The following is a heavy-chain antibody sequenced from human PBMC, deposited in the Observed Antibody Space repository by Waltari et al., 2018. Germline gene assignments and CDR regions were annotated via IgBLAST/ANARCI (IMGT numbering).Heavy chain of an antibody. D-gene: IGHD6-13*01. V-gene: IGHV3-23*01. J-gene: IGHJ4*02. CDR1: GFTFNNYA. Sequence: EVQLLESGGDLVQPGGSLRLSCAASGFTFNNYAMSWVRQAPGKGLEWVSDISGSGGTTYYADSVKGRFTISRDNSKHTLYLQMNSLRVEDTAVYYCAKDEVSAAGPPFDYWGQGTLVTVSS. CDR2: ISGSGGTT. CDR3: AKDEVSAAGPPFDY.